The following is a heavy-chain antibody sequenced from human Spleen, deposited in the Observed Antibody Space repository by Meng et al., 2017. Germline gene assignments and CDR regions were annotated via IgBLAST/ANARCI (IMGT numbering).Heavy chain of an antibody. CDR1: GFTFSSYA. J-gene: IGHJ4*02. CDR2: ISGSGGST. D-gene: IGHD3-10*01. CDR3: ARVPNDHYYGSGSYYNDY. V-gene: IGHV3-23*01. Sequence: GGSLRLSCAASGFTFSSYAMSWVRQAPGKGLEWVSAISGSGGSTYYADSVKGRFTISRDNSKNSLYLQMNSLRAEDTALYYCARVPNDHYYGSGSYYNDYWGQGTLVTVSS.